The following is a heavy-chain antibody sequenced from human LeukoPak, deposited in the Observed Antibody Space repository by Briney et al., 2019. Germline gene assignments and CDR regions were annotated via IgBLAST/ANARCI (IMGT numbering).Heavy chain of an antibody. Sequence: GGSLRLSCAASGFIFSSYAMSWVRQAPGKGLEWVSAILGDGSTTSYADSVRGRFTISRDNSKNTLYLQMNSLRAEDTAVYYCANLWSADFDYWGQGTLVTVSS. CDR2: ILGDGSTT. J-gene: IGHJ4*02. D-gene: IGHD2-21*01. CDR3: ANLWSADFDY. CDR1: GFIFSSYA. V-gene: IGHV3-23*01.